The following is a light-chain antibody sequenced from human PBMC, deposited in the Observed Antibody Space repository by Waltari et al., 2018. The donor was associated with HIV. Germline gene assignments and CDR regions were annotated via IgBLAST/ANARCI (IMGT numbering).Light chain of an antibody. CDR1: SSHIGYFDY. CDR2: EVN. V-gene: IGLV2-11*01. J-gene: IGLJ1*01. Sequence: QSALPQPRSVSGSPGQSVTISCTGTSSHIGYFDYLSWYQQYPGKAPQAIIYEVNQRPSGVPDRFTGSKSGITASLTISGLQGEDEADYYCCSYAGAYTYVFGTGTKVNVL. CDR3: CSYAGAYTYV.